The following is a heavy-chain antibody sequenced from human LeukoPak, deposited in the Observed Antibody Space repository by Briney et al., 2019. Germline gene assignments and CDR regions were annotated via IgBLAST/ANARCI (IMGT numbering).Heavy chain of an antibody. CDR3: AREEINRGSYPH. J-gene: IGHJ4*02. V-gene: IGHV4-59*01. CDR1: GGSISSYY. D-gene: IGHD1-26*01. Sequence: PSETLSLTCTVSGGSISSYYWSWIRQPPGKGLEWIGYIYYSGSTNYNPSLKSRVTISVDTSKNQFSLKLSSVTAADTAVYYCAREEINRGSYPHWGQGTLVTVSS. CDR2: IYYSGST.